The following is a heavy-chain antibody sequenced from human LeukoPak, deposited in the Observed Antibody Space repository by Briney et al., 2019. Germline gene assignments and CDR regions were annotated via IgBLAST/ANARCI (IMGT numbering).Heavy chain of an antibody. Sequence: SETLSLTCAVYGGSFSGYYWSWIRQPPGKGLEWIGEINHSGSTNYNPSLKSRVTISVDTSKNQFSLKLSSVTAADTAVYYCAREYYDFWSGSFAFDIWGQGTMVTVSS. CDR3: AREYYDFWSGSFAFDI. CDR1: GGSFSGYY. D-gene: IGHD3-3*01. V-gene: IGHV4-34*01. CDR2: INHSGST. J-gene: IGHJ3*02.